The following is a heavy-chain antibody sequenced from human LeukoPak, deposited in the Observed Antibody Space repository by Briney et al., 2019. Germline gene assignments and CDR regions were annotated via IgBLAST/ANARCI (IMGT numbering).Heavy chain of an antibody. CDR2: ISGGGETT. CDR1: GFTFTSYA. CDR3: ARSAYSSGWHRFAIDY. V-gene: IGHV3-23*01. D-gene: IGHD3-22*01. J-gene: IGHJ4*02. Sequence: GGSLRLSCAASGFTFTSYAMSWVRQAPGKGLEWVSAISGGGETTDYADSVKGRFTISRDNSENTLYLQMNSLRADDTALYYCARSAYSSGWHRFAIDYWGQGTLVIVSS.